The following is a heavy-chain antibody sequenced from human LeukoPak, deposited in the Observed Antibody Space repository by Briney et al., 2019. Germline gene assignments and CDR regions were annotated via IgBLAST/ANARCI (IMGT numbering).Heavy chain of an antibody. CDR3: ARGVHRH. CDR1: GFTFSSYW. V-gene: IGHV3-7*03. J-gene: IGHJ4*02. Sequence: GGSLRLSCAASGFTFSSYWMNWARQAPGKGLEWVASINHNGNVNYYVDSVKGRFTISRDNAKNSLYLQMNSLRAEDTAVYYCARGVHRHWGQGTLVTVSS. CDR2: INHNGNVN. D-gene: IGHD5/OR15-5a*01.